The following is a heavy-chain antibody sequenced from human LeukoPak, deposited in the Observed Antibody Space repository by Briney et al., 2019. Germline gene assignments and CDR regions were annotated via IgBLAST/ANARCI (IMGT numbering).Heavy chain of an antibody. CDR1: GFTFSDYE. D-gene: IGHD5-24*01. CDR3: LRGADGYGVFDY. Sequence: GGSLRPSCAASGFTFSDYEMNWVRQAPGKGLVWVSRINSAGSITNYADSVRGRFTVSRDNAKNTLYLQLNSLTIEDTAVYYCLRGADGYGVFDYWGQGSLVTVSA. J-gene: IGHJ4*02. CDR2: INSAGSIT. V-gene: IGHV3-74*01.